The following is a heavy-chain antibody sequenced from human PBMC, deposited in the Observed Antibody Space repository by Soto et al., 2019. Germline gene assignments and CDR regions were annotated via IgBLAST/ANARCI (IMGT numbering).Heavy chain of an antibody. CDR2: IYYSGST. CDR3: ARLHGYCISSSCHGHYAMDV. J-gene: IGHJ6*02. V-gene: IGHV4-31*11. D-gene: IGHD2-2*01. Sequence: SETLSLTCAVSGGSISSGGYYWSWIRQHPGKGLEWIGYIYYSGSTYYNPSLKSRVTISVDTPKNQFSLKVTSVTAADTAVYYCARLHGYCISSSCHGHYAMDVWGQGTTVTVSS. CDR1: GGSISSGGYY.